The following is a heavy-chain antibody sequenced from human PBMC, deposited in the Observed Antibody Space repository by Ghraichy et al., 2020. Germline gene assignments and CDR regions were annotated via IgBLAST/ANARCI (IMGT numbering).Heavy chain of an antibody. CDR3: ARAYDYGSGSYRTPLDA. CDR1: GGSFSGYY. V-gene: IGHV4-34*01. Sequence: SETLSLTYAVYGGSFSGYYWSWIRQPPGKGLEWIGEINHSGSTNYNPSLKSGVTISVDTSKNQFSLKLSSVTAADTAVYYCARAYDYGSGSYRTPLDAWGQGTRVTVSS. CDR2: INHSGST. J-gene: IGHJ5*02. D-gene: IGHD3-10*01.